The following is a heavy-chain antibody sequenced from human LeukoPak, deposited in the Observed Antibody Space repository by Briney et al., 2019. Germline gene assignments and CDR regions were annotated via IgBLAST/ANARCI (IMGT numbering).Heavy chain of an antibody. CDR2: TAHRGST. V-gene: IGHV4-38-2*01. Sequence: SETLSLTCDVSGYSISGGYFWGWIRQPPGMGLEWIGSTAHRGSTYYNPSLKGRVSISIDGSKNQFSLSLTSVTAADTAIYYCARVTRNSGWFFGYWGQGTLATVSS. CDR3: ARVTRNSGWFFGY. J-gene: IGHJ4*02. D-gene: IGHD6-19*01. CDR1: GYSISGGYF.